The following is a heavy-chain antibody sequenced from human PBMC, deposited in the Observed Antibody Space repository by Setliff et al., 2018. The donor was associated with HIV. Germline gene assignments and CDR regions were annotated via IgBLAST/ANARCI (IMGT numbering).Heavy chain of an antibody. D-gene: IGHD3-3*01. CDR2: IYITGDT. V-gene: IGHV4-61*09. Sequence: SETLSLTCSVSGGSINRGTYYWTWIRQSAGKGLEWIGHIYITGDTDYNPSLKSRVTISVDTSKNQFSLTLTSVTATDTAVYYCARTVRREFRTNVGDHYYFYMDVWGKGTTVTVSS. CDR3: ARTVRREFRTNVGDHYYFYMDV. J-gene: IGHJ6*03. CDR1: GGSINRGTYY.